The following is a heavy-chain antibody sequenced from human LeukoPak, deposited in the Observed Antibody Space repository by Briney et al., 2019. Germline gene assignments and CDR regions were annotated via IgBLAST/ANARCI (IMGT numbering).Heavy chain of an antibody. CDR2: IYYSGST. J-gene: IGHJ4*02. Sequence: SETLSLTCTVSGGSISSHYWSWIRQPPGKGLGWIGYIYYSGSTNYNPSLKSQVTISVDTSKNQFSLKLSSVTAADTAVYYCARWVGYSYGTFDYWGQGTLVTVSS. CDR1: GGSISSHY. V-gene: IGHV4-59*11. D-gene: IGHD5-18*01. CDR3: ARWVGYSYGTFDY.